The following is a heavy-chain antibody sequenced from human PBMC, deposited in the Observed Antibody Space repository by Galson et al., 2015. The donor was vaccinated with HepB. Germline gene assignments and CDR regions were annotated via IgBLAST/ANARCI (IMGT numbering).Heavy chain of an antibody. CDR3: ARPGGIAVAGNDAFVI. CDR1: GFNFSSYG. J-gene: IGHJ3*02. Sequence: SLRLSCAASGFNFSSYGMHWVRQAPGKGLEWVAVLWSDGSNNYYADSVKGRFTISRDSSRNTLYLQMNSLRAEDTAVYYCARPGGIAVAGNDAFVIWGQGTMVTVSS. D-gene: IGHD6-19*01. V-gene: IGHV3-33*01. CDR2: LWSDGSNN.